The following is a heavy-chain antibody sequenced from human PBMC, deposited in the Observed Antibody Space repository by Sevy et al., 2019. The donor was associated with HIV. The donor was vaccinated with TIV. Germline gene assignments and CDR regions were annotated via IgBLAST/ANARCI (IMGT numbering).Heavy chain of an antibody. V-gene: IGHV3-33*01. J-gene: IGHJ4*02. Sequence: GGSLRLSCAVSGFTFSSYGMHWVRQAPGKGLEWVAVIWYDGSNKYYADSVKGRFTISRDNSKNTLYLQMNSLRAEDTAVYYCARDRSSSSLDYWGQGTLVTVSS. CDR1: GFTFSSYG. D-gene: IGHD6-6*01. CDR2: IWYDGSNK. CDR3: ARDRSSSSLDY.